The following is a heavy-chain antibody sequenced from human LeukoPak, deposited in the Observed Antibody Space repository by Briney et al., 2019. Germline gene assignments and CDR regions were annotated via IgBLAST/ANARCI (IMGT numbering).Heavy chain of an antibody. V-gene: IGHV3-7*01. D-gene: IGHD3-22*01. Sequence: GGSLRLSCTASGFTFSSYWMSWVRQAPGKGLEWVANIKQDGSAKYYVDSVKDRFTISRDNAKNSLYLQMNSLRAEDTAVYYCAQECVDSSAYYYVQNWFDPWGQGTLVTVSS. CDR2: IKQDGSAK. J-gene: IGHJ5*02. CDR1: GFTFSSYW. CDR3: AQECVDSSAYYYVQNWFDP.